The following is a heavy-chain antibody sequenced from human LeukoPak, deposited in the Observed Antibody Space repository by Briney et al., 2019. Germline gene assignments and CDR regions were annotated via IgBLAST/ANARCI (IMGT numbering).Heavy chain of an antibody. V-gene: IGHV3-64*02. CDR3: ARGLAISSSGWYDTFDY. J-gene: IGHJ4*02. CDR1: GFTFSNSA. D-gene: IGHD6-19*01. CDR2: ISTNGDRT. Sequence: GGSLRLSCAASGFTFSNSAMYWVRQAPGKGLEFVSVISTNGDRTYCADSVKGRFTISRDNSKNTLYLQMGSLRADDMAVYYCARGLAISSSGWYDTFDYWGQGALVTVSS.